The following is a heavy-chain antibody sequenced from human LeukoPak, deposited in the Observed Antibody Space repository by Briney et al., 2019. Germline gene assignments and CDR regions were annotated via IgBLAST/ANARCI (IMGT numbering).Heavy chain of an antibody. V-gene: IGHV1-46*01. D-gene: IGHD6-6*01. CDR2: INPSGGST. Sequence: ASVKVSCKASGYTFTSYYMHWVRQAPGQGLEWMGIINPSGGSTSYAQKFQGRVTITADESTSTAYMELSSLRSEDTAVYYCARARLEYSSSSTFDYWGQGTLVTVSS. CDR1: GYTFTSYY. CDR3: ARARLEYSSSSTFDY. J-gene: IGHJ4*02.